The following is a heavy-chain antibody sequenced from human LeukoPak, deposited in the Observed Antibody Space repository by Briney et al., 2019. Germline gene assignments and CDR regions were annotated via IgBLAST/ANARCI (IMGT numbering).Heavy chain of an antibody. Sequence: SETLSLTCAVYGGSFSGYYWSWIRQPPGKGLEWIGEINQSGSTNYNPSLKSRVTISVDTSKNQFSLKLSSVTAADTAVYYCARGHLYCSSTSCRPRAAFDIWGQGTMVTVSS. V-gene: IGHV4-34*01. J-gene: IGHJ3*02. D-gene: IGHD2-2*01. CDR3: ARGHLYCSSTSCRPRAAFDI. CDR1: GGSFSGYY. CDR2: INQSGST.